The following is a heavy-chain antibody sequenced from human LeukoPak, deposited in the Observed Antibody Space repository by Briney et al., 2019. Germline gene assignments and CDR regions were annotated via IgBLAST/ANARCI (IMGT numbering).Heavy chain of an antibody. CDR1: IGSISSSKW. CDR3: ARDGDQRAYYYYYMDV. D-gene: IGHD2-2*01. V-gene: IGHV4-4*02. J-gene: IGHJ6*03. Sequence: SETLSLTRSVSIGSISSSKWWSWVRQSPVKGLEWIGEIYLYGTTNYNPSFTSRVTMSVDRSRNQFSLKLTSVTAADTAVYYCARDGDQRAYYYYYMDVWGKGTTVTVSS. CDR2: IYLYGTT.